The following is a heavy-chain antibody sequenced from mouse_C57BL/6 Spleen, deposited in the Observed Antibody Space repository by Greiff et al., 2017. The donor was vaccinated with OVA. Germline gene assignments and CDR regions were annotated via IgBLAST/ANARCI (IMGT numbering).Heavy chain of an antibody. V-gene: IGHV3-6*01. CDR1: GYSITSGYY. D-gene: IGHD2-1*01. CDR3: AREDYGNPEGFAY. CDR2: ISYDGSN. J-gene: IGHJ3*01. Sequence: EVQLVESGPGLVKPSQSLSLTCSVPGYSITSGYYWNWIRQFPGNKLEWMGYISYDGSNNYNPSLKNRISITRDTSKNQFFLKLNSVTTEDTATYYCAREDYGNPEGFAYWGQGTLVTVSA.